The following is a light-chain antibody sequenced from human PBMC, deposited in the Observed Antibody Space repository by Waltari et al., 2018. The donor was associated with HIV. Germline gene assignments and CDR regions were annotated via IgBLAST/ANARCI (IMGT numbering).Light chain of an antibody. CDR2: VGTGGIVG. CDR1: STYSNDK. J-gene: IGLJ2*01. CDR3: CAAHGSGSNFV. Sequence: HALTQQPSASASLGGSVTPTCSTSSTYSNDKVDWFQQRQEKGPRFVMPVGTGGIVGSKRDVSPDRFSFLASGLNRYLMINDVQEADEADYYCCAAHGSGSNFVFGGGTKLTVL. V-gene: IGLV9-49*01.